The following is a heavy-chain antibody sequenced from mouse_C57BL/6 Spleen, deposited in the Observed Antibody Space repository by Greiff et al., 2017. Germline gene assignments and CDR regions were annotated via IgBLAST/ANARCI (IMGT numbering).Heavy chain of an antibody. Sequence: QVQLQQPGAELVKPGASVKVSCKASGYTFTSYWMHWVKQRPGQGLEWIGRIHPSDSDTNYNQKFKGKATLTVDKSSSTAYMQLRSLTSEDSAVYYCAIGRYSYAEYAMDYWGQGTSVTVSS. V-gene: IGHV1-74*01. J-gene: IGHJ4*01. D-gene: IGHD1-1*01. CDR1: GYTFTSYW. CDR2: IHPSDSDT. CDR3: AIGRYSYAEYAMDY.